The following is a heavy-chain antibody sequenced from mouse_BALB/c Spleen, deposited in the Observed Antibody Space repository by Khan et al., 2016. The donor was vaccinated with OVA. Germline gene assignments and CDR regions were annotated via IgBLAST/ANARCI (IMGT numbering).Heavy chain of an antibody. CDR1: GYTFTSYV. V-gene: IGHV1S136*01. CDR3: ARYGSSPYYAMDY. J-gene: IGHJ4*01. Sequence: VQLQQSGPELVKPGASVKMSCKASGYTFTSYVMHWVKQKPGQGLEWIGYINPYNDGTKYNEKFKGKATLTSDKSSSTAYMELSSLTSEDSADYYCARYGSSPYYAMDYWGQGTSVTVSS. D-gene: IGHD1-1*01. CDR2: INPYNDGT.